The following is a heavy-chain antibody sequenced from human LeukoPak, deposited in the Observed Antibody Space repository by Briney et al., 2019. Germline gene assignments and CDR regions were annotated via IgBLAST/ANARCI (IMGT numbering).Heavy chain of an antibody. Sequence: SETLSLTCTVSGGSISSYYWSWIRQPPGKGLEWIGYIYYSGSTNYNPSLKSRVTISVDTSKNQFSLKLSSVTAADTAVYYCARGIIAAAEYLAYFDYWGQGTLVTVSS. V-gene: IGHV4-59*01. J-gene: IGHJ4*02. CDR3: ARGIIAAAEYLAYFDY. CDR1: GGSISSYY. D-gene: IGHD6-13*01. CDR2: IYYSGST.